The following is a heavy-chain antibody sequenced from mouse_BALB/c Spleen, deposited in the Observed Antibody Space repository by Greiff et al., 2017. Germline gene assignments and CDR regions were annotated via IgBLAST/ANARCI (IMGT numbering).Heavy chain of an antibody. J-gene: IGHJ1*01. V-gene: IGHV3-6*02. CDR2: ISYDGSN. D-gene: IGHD2-2*01. Sequence: EVKLVESGPGLVKTSQSLSLTCSVTGYSITSGYYWNWIRQFPGNKLEWMGYISYDGSNNYNPSLKNRISITRDTSKNQFFLKLNSVTTEDTATYYCARGGYGWYFDVWGAGTTVTVSS. CDR1: GYSITSGYY. CDR3: ARGGYGWYFDV.